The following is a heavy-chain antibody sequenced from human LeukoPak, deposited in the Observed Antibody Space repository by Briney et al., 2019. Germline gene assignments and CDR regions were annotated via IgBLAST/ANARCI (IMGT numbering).Heavy chain of an antibody. CDR1: GGSISSYY. D-gene: IGHD4-17*01. Sequence: SETLSLTCTVSGGSISSYYWSWIRQPPGKGLEWIGYIYYSGSTNYNPSLKSRVTISVDTSKNQFSLKLSSVTAADTAVYYCARGPRTHVDYGDIYYYYGMDVWGQGTTVTVSS. CDR2: IYYSGST. V-gene: IGHV4-59*12. J-gene: IGHJ6*02. CDR3: ARGPRTHVDYGDIYYYYGMDV.